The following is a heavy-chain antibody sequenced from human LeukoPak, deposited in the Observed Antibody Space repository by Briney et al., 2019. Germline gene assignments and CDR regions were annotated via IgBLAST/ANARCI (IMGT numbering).Heavy chain of an antibody. D-gene: IGHD2-2*01. CDR2: TNHSGST. V-gene: IGHV4-34*01. CDR3: ARAHCSSTSCYDRTFYGMDV. Sequence: PSETLSLTCAVYGGSFSGYYWSWIRQPPGKGLEWIGETNHSGSTNYNPSLKSRVTISVDTSKNQFSLELSSVTAADTAVYYCARAHCSSTSCYDRTFYGMDVWGQGTTVTVSS. J-gene: IGHJ6*02. CDR1: GGSFSGYY.